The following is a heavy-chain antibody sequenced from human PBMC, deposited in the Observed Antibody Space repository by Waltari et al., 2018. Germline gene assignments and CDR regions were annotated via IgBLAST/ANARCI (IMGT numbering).Heavy chain of an antibody. J-gene: IGHJ4*02. V-gene: IGHV3-21*01. D-gene: IGHD6-6*01. CDR2: ISSSSSYI. CDR3: ARSSSPLQSSIDY. CDR1: GFTFSSYS. Sequence: EVQLVESGGGLVKPGGSLSLSCAASGFTFSSYSMNWVRQAPGKGLGWVSSISSSSSYIYYADSVKGRFTISRDNAKNSLYLQMNSLRAEDTAVYYCARSSSPLQSSIDYWGQGTLVTVSS.